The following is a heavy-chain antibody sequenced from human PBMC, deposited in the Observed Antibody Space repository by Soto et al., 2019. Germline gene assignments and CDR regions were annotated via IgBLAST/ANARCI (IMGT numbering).Heavy chain of an antibody. CDR3: ARAHCSSTSCYTPYYYYGMDV. J-gene: IGHJ6*02. Sequence: QVQLVQSGAEVKKPGSSVKVSCKASGGTFSSYAISWVRQAPGQGLEWMGGIIPIFGTANYAQKFQGRVTITADKSTSTSYMELSSLRSEDTAVYYSARAHCSSTSCYTPYYYYGMDVWGQGTTVTVSS. CDR1: GGTFSSYA. D-gene: IGHD2-2*02. CDR2: IIPIFGTA. V-gene: IGHV1-69*06.